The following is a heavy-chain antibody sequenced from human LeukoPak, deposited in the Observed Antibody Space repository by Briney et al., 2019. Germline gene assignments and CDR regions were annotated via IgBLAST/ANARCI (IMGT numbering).Heavy chain of an antibody. CDR3: AKDQDIVVVPWFDP. CDR2: ISGSGGST. V-gene: IGHV3-23*01. D-gene: IGHD2-2*01. J-gene: IGHJ5*02. CDR1: GITFSSYA. Sequence: GGSLRLSCAASGITFSSYAMSWVRQAPGKGLEWVSAISGSGGSTYYADSVKGRFTISRDNSKNTLYLQMNSLRAEDTAVYYCAKDQDIVVVPWFDPWGQGTLVTVSS.